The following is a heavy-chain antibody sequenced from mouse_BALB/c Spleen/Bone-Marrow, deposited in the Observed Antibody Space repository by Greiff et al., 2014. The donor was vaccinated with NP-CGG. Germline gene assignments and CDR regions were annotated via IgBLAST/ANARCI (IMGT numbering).Heavy chain of an antibody. CDR1: GYSITSYYS. V-gene: IGHV3-1*02. D-gene: IGHD4-1*01. CDR2: IHYSGTT. CDR3: ARFAGTPYTMDY. J-gene: IGHJ4*01. Sequence: VQLKESGPDLVKPSQSLSLTCTVTGYSITSYYSWHWIRQFPGNKLEWMGYIHYSGTTVYSPSLKSRISITRDTSNNQFFLQLNSVTTEDTATYYCARFAGTPYTMDYWGQGTSVTVSS.